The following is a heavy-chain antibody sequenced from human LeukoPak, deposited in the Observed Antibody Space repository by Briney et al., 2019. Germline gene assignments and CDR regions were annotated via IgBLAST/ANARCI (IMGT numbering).Heavy chain of an antibody. CDR2: ISSSSSYI. Sequence: GGSLRLSCAASGFTFSSYSMNWVRQAPGKGLEWVSSISSSSSYIYYADSVKGRFTISRDDSKNTLYLHMTSLRAEDTAVYYCTNSDDYGDYWGQGTLVTVSS. J-gene: IGHJ4*02. V-gene: IGHV3-21*01. CDR3: TNSDDYGDY. CDR1: GFTFSSYS.